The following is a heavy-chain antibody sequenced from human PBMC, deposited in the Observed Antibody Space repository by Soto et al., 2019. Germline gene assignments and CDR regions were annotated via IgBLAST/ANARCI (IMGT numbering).Heavy chain of an antibody. J-gene: IGHJ3*02. CDR2: IYDSGST. CDR1: GGSISSGDYY. V-gene: IGHV4-30-4*01. D-gene: IGHD2-21*01. CDR3: ARVGIEKGAFDI. Sequence: QVQLQESGPGLVKPSQTLSLTCTVSGGSISSGDYYWSWIRQPPGKGLEWIGYIYDSGSTYYNPSLKNRVTISVDTSKNQFSLKLSSVTAADTAVYYCARVGIEKGAFDIWGQGTMVTVSS.